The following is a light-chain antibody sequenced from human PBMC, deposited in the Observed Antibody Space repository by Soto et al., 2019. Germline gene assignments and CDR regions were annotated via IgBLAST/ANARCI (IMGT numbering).Light chain of an antibody. CDR3: QQYHSYPLS. Sequence: DIQMTQSPSSLSASVGDTVTITCRASQDIKNYLAWFQQKPGQAPKSLIFAASSLQSGAPSKFIGSGSGTDFTLTISSLQAEDVPTYFCQQYHSYPLSFGGGTKVEIK. V-gene: IGKV1-16*02. CDR1: QDIKNY. J-gene: IGKJ4*01. CDR2: AAS.